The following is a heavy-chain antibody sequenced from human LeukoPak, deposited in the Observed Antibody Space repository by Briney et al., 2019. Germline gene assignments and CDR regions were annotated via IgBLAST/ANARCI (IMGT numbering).Heavy chain of an antibody. CDR1: GYTLTELS. D-gene: IGHD1-20*01. Sequence: GASVKVSCKVSGYTLTELSMHWVRQAPGKGLEWMGGFDPEDGETIYAQKFQGRVTMTEDTSTDTAYMELSSLRSEDTAVYYCATVNRNDPEDYTFDYWGQGTLVTVSS. CDR3: ATVNRNDPEDYTFDY. CDR2: FDPEDGET. J-gene: IGHJ4*02. V-gene: IGHV1-24*01.